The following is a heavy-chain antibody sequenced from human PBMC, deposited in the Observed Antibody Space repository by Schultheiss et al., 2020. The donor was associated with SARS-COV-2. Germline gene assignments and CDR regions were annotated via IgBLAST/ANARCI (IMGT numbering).Heavy chain of an antibody. CDR1: GGSISSSNW. CDR3: ARVQVADAFDI. V-gene: IGHV4-4*02. CDR2: IYHSGST. Sequence: SETLSLTCAVSGGSISSSNWWSWVRQPPGKGLEWIGEIYHSGSTYYNPSLKSRVTISVDTSKNQFSLKLSSVTAADTAVYYCARVQVADAFDIWGQGTMVTVSS. D-gene: IGHD5-12*01. J-gene: IGHJ3*02.